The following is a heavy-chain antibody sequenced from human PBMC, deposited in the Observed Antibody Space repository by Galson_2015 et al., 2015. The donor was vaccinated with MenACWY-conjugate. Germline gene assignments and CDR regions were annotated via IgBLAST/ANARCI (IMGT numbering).Heavy chain of an antibody. CDR3: ARGRGGYSYAYSPDY. V-gene: IGHV3-23*01. D-gene: IGHD5-18*01. Sequence: SLRLSCAVSGFTFSSYAVTWVRQAPGKGLEWVSSISASGGSTYHADSVKGRFTISRDNSKNTLYLQVNSLRAEDTAVYYCARGRGGYSYAYSPDYWGQGTLVTVSS. J-gene: IGHJ4*02. CDR2: ISASGGST. CDR1: GFTFSSYA.